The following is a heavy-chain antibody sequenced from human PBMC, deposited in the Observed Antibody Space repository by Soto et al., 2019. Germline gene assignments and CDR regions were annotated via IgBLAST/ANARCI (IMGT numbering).Heavy chain of an antibody. CDR2: IYPGDANT. CDR1: GYSFPSYS. CDR3: ARQQSGYDYGSLEF. Sequence: SLKILCKASGYSFPSYSIGCVLEIPGKGLEWVGMIYPGDANTRDSPSFRGQVTISADKSVSTAYLQWSSLRASDTAVYYCARQQSGYDYGSLEFWGQGTLVTVSS. D-gene: IGHD5-12*01. V-gene: IGHV5-51*01. J-gene: IGHJ4*02.